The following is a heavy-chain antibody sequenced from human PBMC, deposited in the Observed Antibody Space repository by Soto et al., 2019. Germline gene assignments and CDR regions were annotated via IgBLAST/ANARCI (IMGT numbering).Heavy chain of an antibody. CDR1: GFTFSSHA. D-gene: IGHD3-3*01. V-gene: IGHV3-23*01. CDR3: ARTPYDFWSSGQCFFDH. J-gene: IGHJ4*02. Sequence: PGGSLRLSCAASGFTFSSHAMSCVRQAPGKGLECVSGISGSGGTTFYADSVKGRFTISRDNSKKTLFLQMSSLRAEDTAIYFCARTPYDFWSSGQCFFDHWGQGTLVTVSS. CDR2: ISGSGGTT.